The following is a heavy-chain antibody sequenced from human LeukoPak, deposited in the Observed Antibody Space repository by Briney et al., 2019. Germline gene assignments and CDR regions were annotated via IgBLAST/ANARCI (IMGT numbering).Heavy chain of an antibody. CDR3: TTGGITTDY. D-gene: IGHD3-22*01. Sequence: GGTLRLSCAASGFTFSSAWLTWVRQAPGGGLEWVGRIKSKTDGETTDYAAPVKGRFTISRDDSTNTLYLQMNSLKTEDTAVYYCTTGGITTDYWGLGTLVTVP. CDR2: IKSKTDGETT. CDR1: GFTFSSAW. V-gene: IGHV3-15*01. J-gene: IGHJ4*02.